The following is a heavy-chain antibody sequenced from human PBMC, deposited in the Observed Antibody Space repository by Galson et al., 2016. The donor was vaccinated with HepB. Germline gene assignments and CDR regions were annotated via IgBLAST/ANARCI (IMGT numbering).Heavy chain of an antibody. D-gene: IGHD2-15*01. J-gene: IGHJ5*02. CDR1: GFTSRSYW. V-gene: IGHV3-74*03. Sequence: SLRLSCAASGFTSRSYWMHWVRQAPGKGLVWVSRIDIDGSSTTYADSVKGRFTISRDNAKNTLYLQMNSLRAEDTAVYYCTRALLPPGNYFDPWGQGTLVTVSS. CDR2: IDIDGSST. CDR3: TRALLPPGNYFDP.